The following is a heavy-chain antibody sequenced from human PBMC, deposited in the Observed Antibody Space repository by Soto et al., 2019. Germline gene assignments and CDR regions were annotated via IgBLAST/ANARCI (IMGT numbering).Heavy chain of an antibody. CDR1: GFTFSNAW. D-gene: IGHD6-13*01. Sequence: GGSLRLSCAASGFTFSNAWMNWVRQATGKGLEWVGRIKSKTDGGTTDYAAPVKGRFTISRDDSKNTLYLQMNSLKTEDTAVYYCTTDPFWQQLVPLTVWGQGTMVTVSS. CDR3: TTDPFWQQLVPLTV. V-gene: IGHV3-15*07. J-gene: IGHJ3*01. CDR2: IKSKTDGGTT.